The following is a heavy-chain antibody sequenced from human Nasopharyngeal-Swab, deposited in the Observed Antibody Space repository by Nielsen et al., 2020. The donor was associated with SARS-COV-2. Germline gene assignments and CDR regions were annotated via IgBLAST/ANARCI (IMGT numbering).Heavy chain of an antibody. V-gene: IGHV1-18*01. CDR2: ISAHNGNT. CDR3: ARDPGYSWDYYYYGTDV. D-gene: IGHD5-12*01. J-gene: IGHJ6*02. CDR1: GGTFSSYA. Sequence: ASVKVSCKASGGTFSSYAISWVRQAPGQGLEWMGWISAHNGNTNYAEMFQGRVTMTTDTSTSTAYMELRSLRSDDTAVYYCARDPGYSWDYYYYGTDVWGQGTTVTVSS.